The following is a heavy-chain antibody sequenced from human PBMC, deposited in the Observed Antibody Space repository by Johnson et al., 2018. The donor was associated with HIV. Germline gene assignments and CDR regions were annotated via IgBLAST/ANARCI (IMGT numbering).Heavy chain of an antibody. J-gene: IGHJ3*02. CDR2: ISSDGNT. D-gene: IGHD5-24*01. CDR3: ARAPAWLRGVDI. Sequence: VQLVESGGGLVQPGGSLRLSCAVSGFTVSSNYMTWVRRAPGKGLEWVSVISSDGNTYYADSVKGRFSISRDNSKNTLYLQMNRLTVEDTALYYCARAPAWLRGVDIWGQGTMVTVSS. CDR1: GFTVSSNY. V-gene: IGHV3-66*01.